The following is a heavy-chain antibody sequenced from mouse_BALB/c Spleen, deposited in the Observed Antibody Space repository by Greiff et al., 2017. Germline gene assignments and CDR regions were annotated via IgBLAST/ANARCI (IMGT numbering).Heavy chain of an antibody. V-gene: IGHV1-7*01. D-gene: IGHD2-3*01. CDR1: GYTFTSYW. CDR2: INPSTGYT. CDR3: AREPYDGYYALYAMDY. J-gene: IGHJ4*01. Sequence: VQLQQSGAELAKPGASVKMSCKASGYTFTSYWMHWVKQRPGQGLEWIGYINPSTGYTEYNQKFKDKATLTADKSSSTAYMQLSSLTSEDSAVYYCAREPYDGYYALYAMDYWGQGTSVTVSS.